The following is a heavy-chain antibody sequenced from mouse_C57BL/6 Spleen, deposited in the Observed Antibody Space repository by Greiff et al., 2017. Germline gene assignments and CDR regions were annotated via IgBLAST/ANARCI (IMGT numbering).Heavy chain of an antibody. CDR2: IYPRDGST. CDR3: AKTERLPAWFAY. Sequence: VKLQQSDAELVKPGASVKISCKVSGYTFTDHTIHWMKQRPEQGREWIGYIYPRDGSTKYNEKFKGKATLTADKSSSTAYMQLNSLTSEDSAVYFCAKTERLPAWFAYWGQGTLVTVAA. J-gene: IGHJ3*01. CDR1: GYTFTDHT. D-gene: IGHD3-2*02. V-gene: IGHV1-78*01.